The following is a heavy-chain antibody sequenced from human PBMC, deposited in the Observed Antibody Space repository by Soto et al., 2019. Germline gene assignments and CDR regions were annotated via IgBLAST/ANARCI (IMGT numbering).Heavy chain of an antibody. D-gene: IGHD3-10*01. J-gene: IGHJ6*01. CDR2: IYPGDSDT. CDR3: AKTAGWFGELGGMDA. V-gene: IGHV5-51*01. CDR1: GYSFTSYW. Sequence: GESRKISCKGSGYSFTSYWIGWVRQMPGKGLEWMGIIYPGDSDTRYSPSFQGQVTISADKSISTAYLQWSSLKASDTAMYYCAKTAGWFGELGGMDAWVHGTPATVPS.